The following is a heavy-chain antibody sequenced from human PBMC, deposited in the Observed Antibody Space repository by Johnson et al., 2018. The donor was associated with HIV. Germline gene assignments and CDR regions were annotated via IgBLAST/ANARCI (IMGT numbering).Heavy chain of an antibody. CDR3: VRRDSGSLSFEL. J-gene: IGHJ3*01. CDR2: IDWNGRRT. D-gene: IGHD1-26*01. Sequence: VQLVESGGGVLRPGGSLRLSCEGFKFIFGDHGLSWVRQVPGKGLEWVSGIDWNGRRTAYADSVKGRCTISRDNDRNSLYLQVNNLRVEDTALYFCVRRDSGSLSFELWGQGTMVIVSS. V-gene: IGHV3-20*04. CDR1: KFIFGDHG.